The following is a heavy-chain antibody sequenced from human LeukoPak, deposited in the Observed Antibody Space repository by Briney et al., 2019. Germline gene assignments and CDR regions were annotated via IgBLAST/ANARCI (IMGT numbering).Heavy chain of an antibody. J-gene: IGHJ4*02. V-gene: IGHV5-51*01. D-gene: IGHD6-13*01. CDR2: IYPGDSDP. CDR3: VRHGLGSSWFGFDY. CDR1: GYIFTTYW. Sequence: GESLKISCKASGYIFTTYWIGWVRQMPGKGLEWMGIIYPGDSDPRYSPSFQGQVTISADKSISTAYLQWSSLKASDSAMYYCVRHGLGSSWFGFDYWGQGTLVTVSS.